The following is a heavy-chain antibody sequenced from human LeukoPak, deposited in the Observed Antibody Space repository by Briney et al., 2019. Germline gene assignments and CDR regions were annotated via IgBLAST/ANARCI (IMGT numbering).Heavy chain of an antibody. CDR1: GFTVSGNF. CDR2: IYSGGNT. CDR3: ARALPAASHTSFDY. J-gene: IGHJ4*02. V-gene: IGHV3-66*01. D-gene: IGHD6-13*01. Sequence: GGSLRLSCAASGFTVSGNFMSWVRQAPGKGLEWVSIIYSGGNTYYADSVKGRFTIPRDISKNTVYLQMDSLRAEDTAMYYCARALPAASHTSFDYWGQGTLVTVSS.